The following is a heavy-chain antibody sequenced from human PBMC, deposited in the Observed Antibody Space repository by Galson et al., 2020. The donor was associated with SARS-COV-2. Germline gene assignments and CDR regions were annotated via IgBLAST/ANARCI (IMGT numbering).Heavy chain of an antibody. D-gene: IGHD6-19*01. CDR2: ISSNGGDT. V-gene: IGHV3-23*01. J-gene: IGHJ4*02. CDR1: GTSLSNYA. CDR3: ARDSGWLSVN. Sequence: GGSLRLSCVVSGTSLSNYAMSWVRQAPGKGPEWVSGISSNGGDTFYVGSVKGRFTISRDNSKDTVYLQMNSLRAEDTAVYYCARDSGWLSVNWGQGTLVTVSS.